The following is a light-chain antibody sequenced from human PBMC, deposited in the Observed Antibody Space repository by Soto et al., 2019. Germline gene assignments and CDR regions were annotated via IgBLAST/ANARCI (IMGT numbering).Light chain of an antibody. CDR1: QSVSSD. V-gene: IGKV3-15*01. Sequence: EIVLTQSPAPKSVSPGERVTLSCRASQSVSSDLAWYQQRPGQAPRLLIYGASTRATGIPARFSASGSGTQFTLTISGLQSEDFAVYYCQQYKNWPWTFGQGTKVDIK. CDR3: QQYKNWPWT. J-gene: IGKJ1*01. CDR2: GAS.